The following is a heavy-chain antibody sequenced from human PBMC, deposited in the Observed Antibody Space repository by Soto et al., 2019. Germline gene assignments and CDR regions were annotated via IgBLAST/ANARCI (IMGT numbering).Heavy chain of an antibody. J-gene: IGHJ6*02. CDR2: ISYDGSNK. V-gene: IGHV3-30*18. D-gene: IGHD3-22*01. Sequence: GGSLRLSCAASGLTFSSYGMHWVRQAPGKGLEWVAVISYDGSNKYYADSVKGRFTISRDNSKNTLYLQMNSLRAEDTAVYYCAKEGSPATDRGMDVWGQGTTVTVSS. CDR3: AKEGSPATDRGMDV. CDR1: GLTFSSYG.